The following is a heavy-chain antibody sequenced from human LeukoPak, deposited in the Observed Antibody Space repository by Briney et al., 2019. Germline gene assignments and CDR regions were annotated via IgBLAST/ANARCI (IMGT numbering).Heavy chain of an antibody. CDR2: IYHSGIS. CDR3: ARAESSGYCYYFDY. D-gene: IGHD3-22*01. Sequence: SETLSLTCAVSGGSISSNNWWSWVRQPPGKGLEWIGEIYHSGISNYNPSLKSRVTISVDKSKNQFSLKLSSVTAADTAVYYCARAESSGYCYYFDYWGQGALVTVSS. J-gene: IGHJ4*02. V-gene: IGHV4-4*02. CDR1: GGSISSNNW.